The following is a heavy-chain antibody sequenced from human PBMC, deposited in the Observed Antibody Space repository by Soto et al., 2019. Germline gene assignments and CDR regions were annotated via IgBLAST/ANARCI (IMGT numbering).Heavy chain of an antibody. Sequence: GGSLRLSCAASGFTFSSYAMSWVRQAPGKGLEWVSAISGSGGSTYYADSVKGRFTISRDNSKNTLYLQMNSLRAEDTAVYYCATSPAATSWFDPWGQGTLVTVSS. D-gene: IGHD6-25*01. CDR3: ATSPAATSWFDP. J-gene: IGHJ5*02. V-gene: IGHV3-23*01. CDR2: ISGSGGST. CDR1: GFTFSSYA.